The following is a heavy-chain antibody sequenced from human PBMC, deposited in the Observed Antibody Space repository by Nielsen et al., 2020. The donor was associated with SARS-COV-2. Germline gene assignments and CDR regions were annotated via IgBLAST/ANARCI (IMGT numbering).Heavy chain of an antibody. CDR1: GFTFSSYS. CDR3: AREGRQQLDYHYYYYYMDV. D-gene: IGHD6-13*01. CDR2: ISSSSSYI. J-gene: IGHJ6*03. Sequence: GGSLRLSCAASGFTFSSYSMNWVRQAPGKGLEWVSSISSSSSYIYYADSVKGRFTISRDNAKNSLYLQMNSLRAEDTAVYYCAREGRQQLDYHYYYYYMDVWGKGTTVTVSS. V-gene: IGHV3-21*01.